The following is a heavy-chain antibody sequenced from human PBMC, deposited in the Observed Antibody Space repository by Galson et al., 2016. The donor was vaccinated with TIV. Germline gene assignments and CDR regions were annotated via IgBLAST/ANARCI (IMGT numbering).Heavy chain of an antibody. V-gene: IGHV2-70*11. D-gene: IGHD6-19*01. Sequence: PALVKPTQTLTLTCTFSGFSLSRSRMCVTWMRQPPGKALEWLARIDGDDDTYYNNFLATRLFITKDTSRNQVVLTLTNLDPADTATYYCARASSDYFYNYGMDVWGQGTTVPVS. J-gene: IGHJ6*02. CDR3: ARASSDYFYNYGMDV. CDR2: IDGDDDT. CDR1: GFSLSRSRMC.